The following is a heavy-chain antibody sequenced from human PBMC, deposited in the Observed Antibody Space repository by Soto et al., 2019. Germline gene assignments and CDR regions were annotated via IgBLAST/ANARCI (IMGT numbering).Heavy chain of an antibody. CDR1: GFTFSSYW. D-gene: IGHD6-13*01. Sequence: GGSLRLSCAASGFTFSSYWMSWVRQAPGKGLEWVANIKQDGSEKYYVDSVKGRFTISRDNAKNSLYLQMNSLRAEDTDVYYCARAPLYSSSWDAFDIWGQGTMVTVSS. V-gene: IGHV3-7*01. CDR2: IKQDGSEK. CDR3: ARAPLYSSSWDAFDI. J-gene: IGHJ3*02.